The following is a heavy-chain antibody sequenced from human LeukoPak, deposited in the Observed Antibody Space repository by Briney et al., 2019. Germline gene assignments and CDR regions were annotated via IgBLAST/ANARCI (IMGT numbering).Heavy chain of an antibody. CDR1: GFTFINAW. CDR3: ATYRQVLLPFES. V-gene: IGHV3-23*01. D-gene: IGHD2-8*02. J-gene: IGHJ4*02. CDR2: ISGSGGNT. Sequence: GGSLRLSCAASGFTFINAWMAWVRQAPGKGLEWVSAISGSGGNTYYADSVKGRFTISRDNSKNTLYLQMNSLRAEDTAIYYCATYRQVLLPFESWGQGTLVTVSS.